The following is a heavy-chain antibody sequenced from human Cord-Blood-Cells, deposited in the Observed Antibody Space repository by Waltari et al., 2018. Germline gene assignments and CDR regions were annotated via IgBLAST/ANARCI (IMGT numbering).Heavy chain of an antibody. CDR1: GFTFSSYA. D-gene: IGHD6-6*01. CDR3: ARGGYIAASPDY. J-gene: IGHJ4*02. CDR2: ISYDGSNK. Sequence: QVQLVESGGVVVQPGRSLRLSCAASGFTFSSYAMHWVRQAPGKGLEWVAVISYDGSNKYYADSVKGRFTISRDNSKNTLYLQMNSLRAEDTAVYYCARGGYIAASPDYWGQGTLVTVSS. V-gene: IGHV3-30*04.